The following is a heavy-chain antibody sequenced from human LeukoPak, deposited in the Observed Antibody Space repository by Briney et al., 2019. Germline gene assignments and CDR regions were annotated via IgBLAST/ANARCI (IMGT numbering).Heavy chain of an antibody. Sequence: GGSLRLSCAASGFNVRSNYLGWVRQAPGKGLEWVSVIYSGGSTYYADSVKGRFTVSRGNSENTLYLQMSSLRAEDTAVYYCARDRMEDCSDGICSRFFDYWGQGTLVTVPS. J-gene: IGHJ4*02. CDR2: IYSGGST. V-gene: IGHV3-66*02. D-gene: IGHD2-15*01. CDR3: ARDRMEDCSDGICSRFFDY. CDR1: GFNVRSNY.